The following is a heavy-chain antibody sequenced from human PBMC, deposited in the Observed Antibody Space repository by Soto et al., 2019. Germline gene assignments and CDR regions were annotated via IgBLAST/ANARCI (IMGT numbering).Heavy chain of an antibody. V-gene: IGHV1-2*02. Sequence: QVQLVQSGAEVKKPGASVKVSCEASGYTFTGDYIHWVRQAPGQGLEWMGWINPNGGGTHYAQTFQGRVSMTRDTSISTAYMELSRLRSDDTALYYCARDDAFDVWGQGTMVTVSS. CDR3: ARDDAFDV. CDR1: GYTFTGDY. J-gene: IGHJ3*01. CDR2: INPNGGGT.